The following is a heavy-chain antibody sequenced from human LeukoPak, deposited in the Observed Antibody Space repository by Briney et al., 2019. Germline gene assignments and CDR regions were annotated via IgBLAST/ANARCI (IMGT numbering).Heavy chain of an antibody. J-gene: IGHJ1*01. CDR2: ISPNNGDT. D-gene: IGHD5-12*01. CDR3: AREGPLSSIKH. CDR1: GYTFTDYY. V-gene: IGHV1-2*02. Sequence: ASVKVSCKASGYTFTDYYLHWVRQAPGQGLEWMGWISPNNGDTDYAQKFQGRVRMTTDTSISTAYMDLSRLTSNDTAMYYCAREGPLSSIKHWGQGTLVTVSS.